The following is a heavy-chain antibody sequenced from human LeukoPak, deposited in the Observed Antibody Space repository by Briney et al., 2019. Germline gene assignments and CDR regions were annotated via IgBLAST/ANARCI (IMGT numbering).Heavy chain of an antibody. CDR3: ASLVMITFGKDY. V-gene: IGHV3-21*01. Sequence: GGSLRLSCAASGFTLSSYCMNWVRQAPRKGREWVSSISSSSSYIYYADSVKGRFTISRDNAKNSLYLQMNSLRAEDTAVYYCASLVMITFGKDYWGQGTLVTVSS. J-gene: IGHJ4*02. CDR1: GFTLSSYC. D-gene: IGHD3-16*01. CDR2: ISSSSSYI.